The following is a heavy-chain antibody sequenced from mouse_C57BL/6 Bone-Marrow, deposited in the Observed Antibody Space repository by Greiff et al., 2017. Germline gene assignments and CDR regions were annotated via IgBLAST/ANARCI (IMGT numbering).Heavy chain of an antibody. CDR1: GYTFTSYW. CDR3: ARKDYGSSYDYAMDY. J-gene: IGHJ4*01. Sequence: QVQLQQPGAELVKPGASVKLSCKASGYTFTSYWMHWVKQRPGQGLEWIGMIHPNSGSTNYNEKFKSKATLTVDKSSSTAYMQLSSLTSEDSAVYYCARKDYGSSYDYAMDYWGQGTSVTVSS. V-gene: IGHV1-64*01. D-gene: IGHD1-1*01. CDR2: IHPNSGST.